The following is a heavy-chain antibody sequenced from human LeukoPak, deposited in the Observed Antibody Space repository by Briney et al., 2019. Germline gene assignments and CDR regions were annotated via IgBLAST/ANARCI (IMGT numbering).Heavy chain of an antibody. D-gene: IGHD3-22*01. CDR3: AKDLSSNYYDSSGSADY. J-gene: IGHJ4*02. CDR1: GFTFSSYA. V-gene: IGHV3-30*04. Sequence: GGSLRLSCAASGFTFSSYAMHWVRQAPGKGLEWVAVISYDGSNKYYADSVKGRFTISRDNSKNTLYLQMNSLRAEDTAVYYCAKDLSSNYYDSSGSADYWGQGTLVTVSS. CDR2: ISYDGSNK.